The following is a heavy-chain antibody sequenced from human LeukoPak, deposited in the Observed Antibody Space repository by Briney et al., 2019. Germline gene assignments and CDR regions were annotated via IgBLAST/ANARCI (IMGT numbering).Heavy chain of an antibody. CDR2: INYRGST. J-gene: IGHJ6*03. CDR3: ACSAQYSYYYYMDV. Sequence: SETLSLTCTVSNASISSNTYYRAWIRQPPGKGLEYIGSINYRGSTYYNPSLKSRVTISVDTSKNQLSLKLNSVTAADTAEYYRACSAQYSYYYYMDVWGKGTTVTVSS. D-gene: IGHD6-25*01. CDR1: NASISSNTYY. V-gene: IGHV4-39*07.